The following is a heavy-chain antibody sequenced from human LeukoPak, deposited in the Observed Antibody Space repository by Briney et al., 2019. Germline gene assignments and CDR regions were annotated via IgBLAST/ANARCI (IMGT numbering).Heavy chain of an antibody. J-gene: IGHJ4*02. CDR3: ARDFKDRGF. CDR2: ISSDGSDT. Sequence: GGSLPLSCATSGFTFTTYWMHWVRQAPGKGLVWVSGISSDGSDTRYADFVKGRFTISKDNAKDTLYLQMEGLTADDTAVYYCARDFKDRGFWGQGTLVTVSS. D-gene: IGHD2-15*01. V-gene: IGHV3-74*01. CDR1: GFTFTTYW.